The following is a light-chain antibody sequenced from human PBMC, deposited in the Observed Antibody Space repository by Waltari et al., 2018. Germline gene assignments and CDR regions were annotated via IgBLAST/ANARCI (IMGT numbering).Light chain of an antibody. CDR2: GAS. CDR1: QSVSRS. J-gene: IGKJ1*01. V-gene: IGKV3-20*01. Sequence: IVLTQSPGTLSLSPGERATLSCRASQSVSRSLAWYQQKPGQAPKLLIYGASTRATGIPHRFTGSGSGTDFSLTISSLEPEDFAIYFCQHYVRLPATFGQGTKVEI. CDR3: QHYVRLPAT.